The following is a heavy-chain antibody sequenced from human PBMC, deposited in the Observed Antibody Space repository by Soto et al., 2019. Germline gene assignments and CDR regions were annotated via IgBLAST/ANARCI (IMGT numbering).Heavy chain of an antibody. CDR3: AKDARSGWYPAFDI. CDR2: ISISDGRT. Sequence: VGSLRLSCGASGIIFSNYAMNWVRQAPGKGLERVSTISISDGRTYYADSVKGRFTISRDNSKHTLYLQMNSLRAEDTAVYYCAKDARSGWYPAFDIWGQGTMVTVSS. V-gene: IGHV3-23*01. J-gene: IGHJ3*02. CDR1: GIIFSNYA. D-gene: IGHD6-19*01.